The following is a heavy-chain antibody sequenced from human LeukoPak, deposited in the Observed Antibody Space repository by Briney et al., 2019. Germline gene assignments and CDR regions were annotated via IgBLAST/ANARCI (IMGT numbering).Heavy chain of an antibody. CDR3: ARDEHSSGYHYDPEYFQH. CDR2: ISSSSSYI. J-gene: IGHJ1*01. V-gene: IGHV3-21*01. D-gene: IGHD3-22*01. Sequence: GGSLRLSCTASGFTFSSYSMNWVRQAPGKGLEWVSSISSSSSYIYYADSVKGRFTISRDNAKNSMYLRMNGLRAEDTAVYYCARDEHSSGYHYDPEYFQHWGQGTLVTVSS. CDR1: GFTFSSYS.